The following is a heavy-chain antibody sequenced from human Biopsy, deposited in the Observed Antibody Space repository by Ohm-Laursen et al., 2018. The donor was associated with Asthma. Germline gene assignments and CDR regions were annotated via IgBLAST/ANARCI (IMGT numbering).Heavy chain of an antibody. CDR3: AKGEWELLEANFDY. CDR2: ISWNSGSI. J-gene: IGHJ4*02. CDR1: GFTFSDYA. D-gene: IGHD1-26*01. Sequence: SLILSCSASGFTFSDYAMHWVRHAPGKGLEWFSGISWNSGSIGYADSVKGRFTISRDNAKNSLYLQMNSLRAEDTALYYCAKGEWELLEANFDYWGQRALVTVSS. V-gene: IGHV3-9*01.